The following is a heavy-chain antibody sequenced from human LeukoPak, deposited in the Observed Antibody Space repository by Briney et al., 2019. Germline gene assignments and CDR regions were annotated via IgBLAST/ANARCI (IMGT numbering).Heavy chain of an antibody. CDR2: IKQDGSEK. CDR1: GLTFSSYW. D-gene: IGHD3-10*01. J-gene: IGHJ4*02. V-gene: IGHV3-7*01. CDR3: ARDRIRGFGELYDY. Sequence: GGSLRLSCAASGLTFSSYWMSWVRQAPGKGLEWVANIKQDGSEKYYVDSVKGRFTISRDNAKNSLYLQMNSLRAEDTAVYYCARDRIRGFGELYDYWGQGTLVTVSS.